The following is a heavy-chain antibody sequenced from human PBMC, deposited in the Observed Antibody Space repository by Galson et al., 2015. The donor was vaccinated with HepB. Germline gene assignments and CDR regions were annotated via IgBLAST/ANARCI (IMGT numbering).Heavy chain of an antibody. V-gene: IGHV3-23*01. J-gene: IGHJ4*02. Sequence: SLRLSCAASGFTFSNYAMSWVRQAPGKGLEWVSGISGSGDSTYYADSVKGRFTLSRDNSKNTLYLQMNSLRAEDTAVYYCAKDFQTWFGKLLSTSTILLDYWGQGTLVTVSS. CDR2: ISGSGDST. CDR3: AKDFQTWFGKLLSTSTILLDY. D-gene: IGHD3-10*01. CDR1: GFTFSNYA.